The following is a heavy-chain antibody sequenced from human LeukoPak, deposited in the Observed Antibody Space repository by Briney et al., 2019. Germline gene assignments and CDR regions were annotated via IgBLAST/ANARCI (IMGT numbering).Heavy chain of an antibody. CDR3: ARDFYGSGSYPAY. Sequence: PGRSLRLSCAASGFTFSSYAMHWVRQAPGKGLEWVAVISYDGSNKYYADSVKGRFTISRDNSKNTLYLQMNSLRAEDTAVYYCARDFYGSGSYPAYWGQGTLVTVYS. V-gene: IGHV3-30-3*01. CDR2: ISYDGSNK. CDR1: GFTFSSYA. J-gene: IGHJ4*02. D-gene: IGHD3-10*01.